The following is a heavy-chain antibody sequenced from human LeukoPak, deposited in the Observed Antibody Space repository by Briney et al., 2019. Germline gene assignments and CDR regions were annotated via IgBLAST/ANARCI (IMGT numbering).Heavy chain of an antibody. V-gene: IGHV4-59*08. Sequence: SETLSLTCTVSGGSISSYYWSWIRQPPGKGLEWIGYIYYSGSTNYNPSLKSRVTISVDTSKNQFSLKLSSVTAADTAVYYCARHGSGWVGPTAPFDYWGQGTLVTVSS. J-gene: IGHJ4*02. CDR1: GGSISSYY. CDR3: ARHGSGWVGPTAPFDY. CDR2: IYYSGST. D-gene: IGHD3-3*01.